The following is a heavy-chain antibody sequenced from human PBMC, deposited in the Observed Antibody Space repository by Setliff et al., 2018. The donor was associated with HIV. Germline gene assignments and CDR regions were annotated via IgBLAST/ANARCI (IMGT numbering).Heavy chain of an antibody. V-gene: IGHV1-69*10. CDR2: IIPMLGIT. CDR1: GGTFSSYA. Sequence: SVKVSCKAYGGTFSSYAITWVRQAPGQGLECMGGIIPMLGITNYAQKFQDRVTITADESTSTVYMEISSLRSEDTAVYYCARGGYYDRDGMDVWGQGTTVTVSS. D-gene: IGHD3-10*02. J-gene: IGHJ6*02. CDR3: ARGGYYDRDGMDV.